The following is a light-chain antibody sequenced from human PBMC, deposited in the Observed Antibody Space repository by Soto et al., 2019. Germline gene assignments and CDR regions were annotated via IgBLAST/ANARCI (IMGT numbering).Light chain of an antibody. CDR3: QQYSSLWT. J-gene: IGKJ1*01. V-gene: IGKV3-11*01. CDR1: QSVSSY. CDR2: DAS. Sequence: EIVLTQCPGTLALSPGERATLSFRASQSVSSYLAWYQQKPGQAPRLLIYDASNRATGIPARFSGSGSGTDFTLSISRLEPEDFAVYYCQQYSSLWTFGQGTKVDI.